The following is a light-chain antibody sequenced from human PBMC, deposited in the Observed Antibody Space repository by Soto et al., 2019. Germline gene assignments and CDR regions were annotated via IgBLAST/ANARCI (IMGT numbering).Light chain of an antibody. CDR2: DAS. J-gene: IGKJ1*01. V-gene: IGKV3-15*01. Sequence: EIVMTQSPATLSVSPGERATLSCRASQSISNNFAWYQQKPGQAPRLLIYDASTRATGVPARFSGSGSGTDFTLTISSLQSADSAVYYCQHYNNWPWTFGQGTKVEIK. CDR1: QSISNN. CDR3: QHYNNWPWT.